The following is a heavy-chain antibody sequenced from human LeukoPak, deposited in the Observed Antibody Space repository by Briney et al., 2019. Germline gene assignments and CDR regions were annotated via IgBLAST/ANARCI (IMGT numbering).Heavy chain of an antibody. D-gene: IGHD2-2*01. CDR2: IKQDGSEK. V-gene: IGHV3-7*01. CDR1: GFTFSSYW. CDR3: ARTQNIVVVPAAIPDY. Sequence: TGESLTLSCAASGFTFSSYWMSWVRQAPGKGLEWVANIKQDGSEKYYVDSVKGRFTISRDNAKNSLYLQMNSLRAEDTAVYYCARTQNIVVVPAAIPDYWGQGTLVTVSS. J-gene: IGHJ4*02.